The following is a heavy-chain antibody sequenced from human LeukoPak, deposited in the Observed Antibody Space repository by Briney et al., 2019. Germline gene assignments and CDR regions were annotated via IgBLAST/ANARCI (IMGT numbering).Heavy chain of an antibody. Sequence: SETLSLTCGVSGGSIGTYWWNWIRQPAGKGLEWIERFHYSGTANYNPSLKSRVSMSLDMSKNQFFLNLSSVTAADTAIYYCARGSDTSHNWFDPWGLGTLVTVSS. J-gene: IGHJ5*02. CDR3: ARGSDTSHNWFDP. CDR2: FHYSGTA. D-gene: IGHD2-2*01. CDR1: GGSIGTYW. V-gene: IGHV4-4*07.